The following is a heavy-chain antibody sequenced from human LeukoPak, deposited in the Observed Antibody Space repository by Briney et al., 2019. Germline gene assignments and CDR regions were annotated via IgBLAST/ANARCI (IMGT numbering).Heavy chain of an antibody. V-gene: IGHV4-39*01. J-gene: IGHJ4*02. CDR2: IHYSGST. CDR3: ARGSIAPDY. CDR1: GDSINNSSYY. Sequence: PSGTLSLTCTVSGDSINNSSYYWGWIRQPPGTGLEWIGSIHYSGSTYYNPSLKSRVTISVDTSKNQFSLRLSSVTAADTAVYYCARGSIAPDYWGQGTLVTVSS. D-gene: IGHD6-6*01.